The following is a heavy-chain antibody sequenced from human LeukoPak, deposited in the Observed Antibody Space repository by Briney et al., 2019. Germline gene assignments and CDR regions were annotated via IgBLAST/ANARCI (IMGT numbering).Heavy chain of an antibody. CDR2: INPNSGGT. D-gene: IGHD3-9*01. Sequence: AASVKVSCKASGYTFTGYYMHWVRQAPGQGLEWMGWINPNSGGTNYAQKFQGRVTMTRDTSISTAYMELSRLRSDDTAVYYCARGPRSYYDTLTGQGGVWYFDYWGQGTLVTVSS. CDR1: GYTFTGYY. J-gene: IGHJ4*02. CDR3: ARGPRSYYDTLTGQGGVWYFDY. V-gene: IGHV1-2*02.